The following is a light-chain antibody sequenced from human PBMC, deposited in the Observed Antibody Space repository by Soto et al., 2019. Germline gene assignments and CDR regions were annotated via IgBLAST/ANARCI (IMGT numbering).Light chain of an antibody. Sequence: EIVLTQSPGTLSLSPGERAALSCRASQSVSSSYLAWYQQKPGQAPRLLIYGASSRATGIPDRFSGSGSGTDFTLTISRLEPEDFAVYYCQQYDRSSPMYIFCQGTKLEIK. V-gene: IGKV3-20*01. CDR1: QSVSSSY. CDR2: GAS. J-gene: IGKJ2*01. CDR3: QQYDRSSPMYI.